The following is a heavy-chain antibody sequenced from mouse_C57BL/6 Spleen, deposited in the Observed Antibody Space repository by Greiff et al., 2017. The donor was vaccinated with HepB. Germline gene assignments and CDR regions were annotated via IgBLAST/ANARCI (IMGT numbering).Heavy chain of an antibody. Sequence: QVQLKQPGAELVKPGASVKLSCKASGYTFTSYWMHWVKQRPGQGLEWIGMIHPNSGSTNYNEKFKSKATLTVDKSSSTAYMQLSSLTSEDSAVYYCARGTPLYFDYWGQGTTLTVSS. V-gene: IGHV1-64*01. J-gene: IGHJ2*01. D-gene: IGHD2-14*01. CDR2: IHPNSGST. CDR3: ARGTPLYFDY. CDR1: GYTFTSYW.